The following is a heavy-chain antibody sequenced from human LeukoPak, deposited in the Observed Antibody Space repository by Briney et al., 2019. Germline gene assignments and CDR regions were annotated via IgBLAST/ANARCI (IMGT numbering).Heavy chain of an antibody. CDR1: GGSISSSSYY. CDR3: ARLGYYGSGSYHLYYYYYMDV. V-gene: IGHV4-39*01. Sequence: SETLSLTCTVSGGSISSSSYYWGWIRQPPGKGLEWIGSIYYSGSTYYNPSLKSRVTISVDTSKNQFSLKLSSVTAADTAVYYCARLGYYGSGSYHLYYYYYMDVWGKGTTVTVSS. CDR2: IYYSGST. J-gene: IGHJ6*03. D-gene: IGHD3-10*01.